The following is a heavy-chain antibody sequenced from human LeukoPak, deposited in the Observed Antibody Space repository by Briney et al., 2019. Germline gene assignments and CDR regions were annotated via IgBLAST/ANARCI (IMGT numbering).Heavy chain of an antibody. CDR3: ARGEDTAMVLFYYYMDV. Sequence: GGSLRLTCAASGFTFSSYAMNWVRQAPGKGLEWVSSISESGGTTDYADSVKGRFTISRDNSKNTLYLQMNSLRAEDTAVYYCARGEDTAMVLFYYYMDVWGKGTTVTVSS. V-gene: IGHV3-23*01. D-gene: IGHD5-18*01. CDR1: GFTFSSYA. J-gene: IGHJ6*03. CDR2: ISESGGTT.